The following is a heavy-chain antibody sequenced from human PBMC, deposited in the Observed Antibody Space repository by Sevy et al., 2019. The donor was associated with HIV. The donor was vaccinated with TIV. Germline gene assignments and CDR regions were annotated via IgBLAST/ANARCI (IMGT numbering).Heavy chain of an antibody. CDR2: ISKSGTSM. D-gene: IGHD4-17*01. V-gene: IGHV3-48*03. CDR3: ARDLPPSATTVAHFDC. CDR1: GFTFSSYE. J-gene: IGHJ4*02. Sequence: GSLRLSCVASGFTFSSYEMNWVRQAPGKGLEWVSYISKSGTSMYYSDSVKGRFTISRDNARNSLYLQMNSLRAEDTAVYYCARDLPPSATTVAHFDCWGQRTLVTVSS.